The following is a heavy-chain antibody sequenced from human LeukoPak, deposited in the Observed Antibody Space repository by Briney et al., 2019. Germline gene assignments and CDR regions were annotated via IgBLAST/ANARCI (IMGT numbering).Heavy chain of an antibody. V-gene: IGHV3-53*01. D-gene: IGHD3-22*01. CDR1: GFTVSGNY. J-gene: IGHJ4*02. Sequence: GGSLRLSCAPSGFTVSGNYMSWVRQAPGKGLRWVSVIYSGGSTYYADSVKGRFTIYRDNSKNTLYLQMNSLRAEDTAVYYCARDDVGLDSSGTKSDYWGQGTLVTVSS. CDR3: ARDDVGLDSSGTKSDY. CDR2: IYSGGST.